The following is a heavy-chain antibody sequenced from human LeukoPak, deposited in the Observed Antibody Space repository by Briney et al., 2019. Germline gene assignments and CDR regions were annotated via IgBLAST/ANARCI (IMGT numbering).Heavy chain of an antibody. D-gene: IGHD2-2*01. V-gene: IGHV4-34*01. CDR2: INHSGST. J-gene: IGHJ6*02. CDR3: ARWPDCSSTSCYAPPEIYGMDV. CDR1: GGSFSGYY. Sequence: SETLSLTCAVYGGSFSGYYWSWIRQPPGKGLEWIREINHSGSTNYNPSLKSRVTISVDTSKNQFSLKLSSVTAADTAVYYCARWPDCSSTSCYAPPEIYGMDVWGQGTTVTVSS.